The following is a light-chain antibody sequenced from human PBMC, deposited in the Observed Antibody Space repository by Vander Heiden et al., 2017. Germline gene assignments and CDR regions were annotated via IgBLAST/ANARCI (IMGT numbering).Light chain of an antibody. Sequence: DIVMTQSPDYLAVSLGERATINCKSSQSVLSSSNNKNYLAWYQQIPGQPPKLLINWASTRESGVPDRCSGSGSGTDFTLTISSLQAEDVAVYYCQQSSTAPLTFGGGTKVEIK. CDR2: WAS. V-gene: IGKV4-1*01. CDR3: QQSSTAPLT. J-gene: IGKJ4*01. CDR1: QSVLSSSNNKNY.